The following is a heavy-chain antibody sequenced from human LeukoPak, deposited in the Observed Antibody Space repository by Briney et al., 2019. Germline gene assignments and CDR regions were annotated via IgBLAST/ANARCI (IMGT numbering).Heavy chain of an antibody. D-gene: IGHD1-26*01. CDR3: ARYSTSGRAFDI. CDR2: IIPIFGTA. V-gene: IGHV1-69*05. J-gene: IGHJ3*02. CDR1: GGTFSSYA. Sequence: SVKVSCTASGGTFSSYAISWVRQAPGQGLEWMGGIIPIFGTANYAQKFQGRVTITTDESTSTAYMELSSLRSEDTAVYYCARYSTSGRAFDIWGQGTMVTVSS.